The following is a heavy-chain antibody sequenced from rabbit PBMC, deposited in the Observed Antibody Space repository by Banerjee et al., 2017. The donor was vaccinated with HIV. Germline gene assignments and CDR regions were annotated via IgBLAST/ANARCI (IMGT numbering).Heavy chain of an antibody. CDR3: TRDGSGWGANFNL. Sequence: QEHLEESGGDLVKLEGSLTLTCTASGFSFSNKYVMCWVRQAPGKGLEWIACINTSSGNTYYASWAKGRFTVSKTSSTTVTLQMASLTAADTATYFCTRDGSGWGANFNLWGQGTLVTVS. D-gene: IGHD4-1*01. CDR1: GFSFSNKYV. J-gene: IGHJ4*01. CDR2: INTSSGNT. V-gene: IGHV1S45*01.